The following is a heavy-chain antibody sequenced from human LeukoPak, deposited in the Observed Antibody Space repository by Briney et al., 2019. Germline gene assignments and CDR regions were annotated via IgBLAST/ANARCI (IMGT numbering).Heavy chain of an antibody. CDR2: INHNGNVN. V-gene: IGHV3-7*03. CDR3: ARGGGLDV. D-gene: IGHD3-16*01. J-gene: IGHJ6*02. Sequence: GGSLRLSCAASGFTLSSYWMNWARQAPGKGLEWAASINHNGNVNYYVDSVKGRFTISRDNAKNSLYLQMSNLRAEDTAVYFCARGGGLDVWGQGATVTVS. CDR1: GFTLSSYW.